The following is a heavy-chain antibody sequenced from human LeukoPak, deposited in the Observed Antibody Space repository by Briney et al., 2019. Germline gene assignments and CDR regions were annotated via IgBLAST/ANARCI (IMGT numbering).Heavy chain of an antibody. CDR3: TTAVACTNGVCDY. J-gene: IGHJ4*02. V-gene: IGHV3-15*01. Sequence: GGSLRLSCAASGFTFSNAWMSWVRQAPGKGLEWVGRIKSKTDGGTTDYAAPVKGRFTISRDDSKNTLYLQMNSLKAEDTAVYYCTTAVACTNGVCDYWGQGTLVTVSS. CDR2: IKSKTDGGTT. D-gene: IGHD2-8*01. CDR1: GFTFSNAW.